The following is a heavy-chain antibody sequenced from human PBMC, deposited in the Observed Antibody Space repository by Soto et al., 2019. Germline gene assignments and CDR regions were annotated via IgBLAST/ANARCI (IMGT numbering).Heavy chain of an antibody. CDR1: GYQCTSHF. D-gene: IGHD3-9*01. Sequence: QVHLVQSGAEVKKPGASVKISCKASGYQCTSHFMHWVRQAPGQGLEWMGIINPSAGTTHYAQKFRGRVSITRDTSASTVYLELRGLKYDDTAVYYCAPERLTGYFPAARAHRLVPWGPGTLVTVSS. J-gene: IGHJ5*02. V-gene: IGHV1-46*01. CDR2: INPSAGTT. CDR3: APERLTGYFPAARAHRLVP.